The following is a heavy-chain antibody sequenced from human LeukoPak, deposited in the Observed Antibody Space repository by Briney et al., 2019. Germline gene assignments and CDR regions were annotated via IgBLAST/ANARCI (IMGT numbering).Heavy chain of an antibody. Sequence: SVKVSCKASGGTFSSYAISWVRQAPGQGLEWMGGIIPIFGTANYAQKFQGRVTITTDESTSTAYMELSSLRSEDTAVYYCATVVVPAAIRGSNYALGYWGQGTLVTVSS. CDR3: ATVVVPAAIRGSNYALGY. CDR2: IIPIFGTA. CDR1: GGTFSSYA. V-gene: IGHV1-69*05. J-gene: IGHJ4*02. D-gene: IGHD2-2*02.